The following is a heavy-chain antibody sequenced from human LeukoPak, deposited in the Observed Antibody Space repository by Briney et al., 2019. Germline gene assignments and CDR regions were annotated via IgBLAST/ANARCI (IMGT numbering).Heavy chain of an antibody. CDR1: GCSISSSSYY. J-gene: IGHJ6*03. D-gene: IGHD2-21*01. CDR2: IYYSGGT. V-gene: IGHV4-39*01. CDR3: ARHQSLWHYLPYYYMDV. Sequence: SETLSLTCTVSGCSISSSSYYWGWIRQPPGKGLEWIGSIYYSGGTYYNPSLKSRVTISVDTSKNQMSLKLSSVTAAAGAAQYCARHQSLWHYLPYYYMDVWGKGTTVTVSS.